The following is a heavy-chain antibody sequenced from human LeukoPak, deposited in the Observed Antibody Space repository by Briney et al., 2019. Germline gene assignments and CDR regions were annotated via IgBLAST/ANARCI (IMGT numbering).Heavy chain of an antibody. CDR2: IYPGDSDT. CDR1: GYSFTSYW. V-gene: IGHV5-51*01. CDR3: ARQRSGSYFPDLYDY. J-gene: IGHJ4*02. D-gene: IGHD1-26*01. Sequence: GEFLKISCKGSGYSFTSYWIGWVRQMPGKGLEWMGIIYPGDSDTRYSPSFQGQVTISADKSISTAYLQWSSLKASDTAMYYCARQRSGSYFPDLYDYWGQGTLVTVSS.